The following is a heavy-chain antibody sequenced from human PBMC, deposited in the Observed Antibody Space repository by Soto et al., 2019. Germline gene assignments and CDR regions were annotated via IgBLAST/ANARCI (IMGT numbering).Heavy chain of an antibody. CDR3: AGGRDYGSGDDNWFDP. CDR1: GGTFSSYA. J-gene: IGHJ5*02. Sequence: QVQLVQSGAEVKKPGSSVKVSCKASGGTFSSYAISWVRQAPGQGLEWMGGIIPIFGTANYAQKFQGRVTITADESTSTAYMELCSLGSEDTAVYYCAGGRDYGSGDDNWFDPWGQGTLVTVSS. D-gene: IGHD3-10*01. V-gene: IGHV1-69*12. CDR2: IIPIFGTA.